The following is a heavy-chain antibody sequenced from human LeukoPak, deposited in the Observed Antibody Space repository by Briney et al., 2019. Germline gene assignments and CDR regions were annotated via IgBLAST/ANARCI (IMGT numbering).Heavy chain of an antibody. CDR2: IGPHSTFT. CDR1: GFTFTNHY. J-gene: IGHJ4*02. D-gene: IGHD2/OR15-2a*01. V-gene: IGHV1-2*02. CDR3: VREGEGPLSKDFDY. Sequence: ASMKVSCKSSGFTFTNHYIHWVRQGPGQGLEWMGYIGPHSTFTSSPQEFQGRVTMTRDAAMSTAYMELTRLTSDDTAVYYCVREGEGPLSKDFDYWGQGTLVTVSS.